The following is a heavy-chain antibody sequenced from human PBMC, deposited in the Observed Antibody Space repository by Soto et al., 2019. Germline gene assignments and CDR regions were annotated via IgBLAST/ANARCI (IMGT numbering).Heavy chain of an antibody. J-gene: IGHJ5*02. Sequence: QVQLVQSGAEVKKPGYSVRVSCKASGGTFSSETISWVRQAPGQGLEWMGRIIPMVDIVNYAQRLQGRVTITADKSTSTVYMELSSLRSEETAAYYCSTRFDPWGQGTLVTVSS. CDR3: STRFDP. V-gene: IGHV1-69*02. CDR2: IIPMVDIV. CDR1: GGTFSSET.